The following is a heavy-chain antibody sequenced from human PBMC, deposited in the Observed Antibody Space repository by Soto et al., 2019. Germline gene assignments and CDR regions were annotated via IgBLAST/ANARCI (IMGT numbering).Heavy chain of an antibody. Sequence: SETLSLTCTVSGGSISSYYWSWIRQPPGKGLERIGYIYYSGSTNYNPSLKSRVTISVDTSKNQFSLKLRSLRSDDTAIYYCTRAAYDILTGHYNGGAFEIWGQGTMVTVSS. CDR1: GGSISSYY. J-gene: IGHJ3*02. CDR2: IYYSGST. D-gene: IGHD3-9*01. CDR3: TRAAYDILTGHYNGGAFEI. V-gene: IGHV4-59*01.